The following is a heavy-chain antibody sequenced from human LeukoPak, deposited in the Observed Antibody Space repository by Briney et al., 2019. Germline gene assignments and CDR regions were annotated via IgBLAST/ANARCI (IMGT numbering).Heavy chain of an antibody. V-gene: IGHV4-34*01. D-gene: IGHD1-7*01. Sequence: SETLSLTCAVYGGSFSGYYWSWIRQPPGKGLEWIGEINHSGSTNYNPSLKSRVTISVDTSKNQFSLKLSSVTAADTAVYYCARDRDNWNYGYYFDYWGQGTLVTVSS. CDR2: INHSGST. J-gene: IGHJ4*02. CDR3: ARDRDNWNYGYYFDY. CDR1: GGSFSGYY.